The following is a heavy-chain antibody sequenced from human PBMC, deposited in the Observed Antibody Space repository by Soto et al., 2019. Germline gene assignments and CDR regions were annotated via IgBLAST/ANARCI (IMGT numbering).Heavy chain of an antibody. J-gene: IGHJ6*03. V-gene: IGHV3-7*01. D-gene: IGHD2-2*01. Sequence: EVQVVESGGGLVQPGGSLRLSCAASGVTFSNHWMTWVRQAPGKGLEWVANIKQDGSEKYYVDSVKGRFTLSRDNAKNSLYLQMNSLRAEDTAVYYCARDSAYCRSTSCYLSYYYYMDVWGKGTTVTVSS. CDR3: ARDSAYCRSTSCYLSYYYYMDV. CDR1: GVTFSNHW. CDR2: IKQDGSEK.